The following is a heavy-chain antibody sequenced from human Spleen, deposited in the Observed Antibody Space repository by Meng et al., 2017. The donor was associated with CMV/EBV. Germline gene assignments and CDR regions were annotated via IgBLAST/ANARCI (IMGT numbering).Heavy chain of an antibody. Sequence: ASVKVSCKASGYTFTSYGISWVRQAPGQGLEWMGWISGYDGRANYGQKFKGRVTVTTDTSTSTAYMELRSLRSDDTAVYYCARDTRMATLDYWGQGTLVTVSS. CDR2: ISGYDGRA. J-gene: IGHJ4*02. CDR1: GYTFTSYG. V-gene: IGHV1-18*01. CDR3: ARDTRMATLDY. D-gene: IGHD5-24*01.